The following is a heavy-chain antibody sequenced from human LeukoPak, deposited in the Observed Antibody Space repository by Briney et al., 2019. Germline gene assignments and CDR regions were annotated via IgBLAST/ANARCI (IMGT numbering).Heavy chain of an antibody. D-gene: IGHD2-8*02. CDR2: IYHSGST. CDR3: ARSRPGPTDL. Sequence: SETLSLTRAVSGYSISSGYYWGWIRQPPGKGLEWIGNIYHSGSTYYNPSLKSRVTISVDTSKDQFSLKLSSVTAADTAVYYCARSRPGPTDLWGRGTLVTVSS. J-gene: IGHJ2*01. CDR1: GYSISSGYY. V-gene: IGHV4-38-2*01.